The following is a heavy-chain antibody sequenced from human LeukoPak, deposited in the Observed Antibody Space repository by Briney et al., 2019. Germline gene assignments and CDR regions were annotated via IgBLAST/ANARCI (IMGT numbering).Heavy chain of an antibody. J-gene: IGHJ3*02. V-gene: IGHV3-48*04. D-gene: IGHD3-22*01. CDR2: ISCNSSSI. CDR1: GFTFGNYT. Sequence: GGSLRLSCAASGFTFGNYTMHWVRQAPGKGLEWVSYISCNSSSIGYADSVKGRFTISRDNAKNSLYLQMNSLRAEDTAVYYCARVFNAQYYYDSSGYYGAFDIWGEGTMVTVSS. CDR3: ARVFNAQYYYDSSGYYGAFDI.